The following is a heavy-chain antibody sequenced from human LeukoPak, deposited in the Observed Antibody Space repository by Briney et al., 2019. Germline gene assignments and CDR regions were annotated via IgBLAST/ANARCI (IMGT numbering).Heavy chain of an antibody. CDR2: TYYRSKWYN. CDR1: GDSVSSNGAA. CDR3: ARDRRELEGPTNFYYYYMDV. D-gene: IGHD1-1*01. V-gene: IGHV6-1*01. Sequence: SQTLSLTCAISGDSVSSNGAACDWIRQSPSRGLEWLGRTYYRSKWYNDYAESVKSRITINPDTSKNQFSLQLNSVTPEDTAVYYCARDRRELEGPTNFYYYYMDVWGKGTTVTVSS. J-gene: IGHJ6*03.